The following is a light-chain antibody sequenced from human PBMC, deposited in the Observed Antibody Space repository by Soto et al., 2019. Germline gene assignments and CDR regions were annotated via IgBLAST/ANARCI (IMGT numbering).Light chain of an antibody. CDR1: SSNIGSNA. J-gene: IGLJ3*02. CDR2: YDD. Sequence: QAVVTQPTSESGAPRQRVTISCSGGSSNIGSNAVNWYQQFPGKAPKLLIYYDDLLPSGVSDRFSGSKSGTSASLAISGLQSDDEADYYCAAWDDRLNGVVFGGGTKLTVL. V-gene: IGLV1-36*01. CDR3: AAWDDRLNGVV.